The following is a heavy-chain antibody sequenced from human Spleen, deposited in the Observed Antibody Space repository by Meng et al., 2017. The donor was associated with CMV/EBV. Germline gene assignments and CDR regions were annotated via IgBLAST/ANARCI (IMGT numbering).Heavy chain of an antibody. D-gene: IGHD3-3*01. V-gene: IGHV3-21*01. J-gene: IGHJ3*01. CDR1: GFTFGSHS. CDR2: ITGDSTYK. CDR3: ARDSDDYDFWSAYYTDAFDF. Sequence: GESLKISCAASGFTFGSHSMNWVRQAPGKGLEWVSSITGDSTYKHYADSLKGRCTISRDNAKNSLYLQMNSLRAEDTAVYYCARDSDDYDFWSAYYTDAFDFWGQGTMVTVSS.